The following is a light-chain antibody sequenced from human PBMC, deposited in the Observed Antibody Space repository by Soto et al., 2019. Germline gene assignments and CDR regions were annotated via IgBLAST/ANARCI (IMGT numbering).Light chain of an antibody. Sequence: SSASLSYAPWETHTLSCRASQSVRDNLAWYHQKPGQVPRLLIYGASSRATGVPARFSGSGSGTGFTLTISFLQSEDFAVYYCQQYSIWSITFVHGTRLEIK. CDR1: QSVRDN. CDR2: GAS. CDR3: QQYSIWSIT. J-gene: IGKJ5*01. V-gene: IGKV3-15*01.